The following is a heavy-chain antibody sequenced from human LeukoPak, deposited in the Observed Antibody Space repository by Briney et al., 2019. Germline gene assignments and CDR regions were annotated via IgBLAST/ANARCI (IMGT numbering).Heavy chain of an antibody. D-gene: IGHD6-19*01. CDR3: ARAMWLVYN. CDR2: IKPDGSEK. J-gene: IGHJ4*02. CDR1: GLTFSNSW. Sequence: PGGSLRLSCAASGLTFSNSWMSWVRQAPGKGLEWVANIKPDGSEKYYVDSVKGRFTISRDNAKNSLYLQMNSLRVEDTAVYYCARAMWLVYNWGQGTLATVSS. V-gene: IGHV3-7*05.